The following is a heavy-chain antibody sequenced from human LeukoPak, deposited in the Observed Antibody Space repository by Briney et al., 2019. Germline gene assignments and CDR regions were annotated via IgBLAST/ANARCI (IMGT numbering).Heavy chain of an antibody. CDR1: GFTFSSYA. J-gene: IGHJ5*02. Sequence: GGSLRLSCAASGFTFSSYAMSWVRQAPGKGLEGVSGKSASGGSTYYADSVKGRFTISRDNSKNTLYLRMNRLRAEATAVYYCAKAFTVTRVYNCLDPWGQGTLVTVSS. CDR2: KSASGGST. CDR3: AKAFTVTRVYNCLDP. D-gene: IGHD4-17*01. V-gene: IGHV3-23*01.